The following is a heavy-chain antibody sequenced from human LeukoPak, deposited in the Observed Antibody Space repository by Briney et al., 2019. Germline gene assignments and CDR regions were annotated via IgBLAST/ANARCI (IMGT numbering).Heavy chain of an antibody. J-gene: IGHJ5*02. CDR1: GGSISSYY. V-gene: IGHV4-59*01. D-gene: IGHD3-3*01. CDR3: ARSSITIFGVVIQPVNWFDP. Sequence: SETLSLTCTVSGGSISSYYWSWIRQPPGKGLEWIGYIYYSGSTNYNPSLKSRVTISVDTSKNQFSLKLSSVTAADTAVYYCARSSITIFGVVIQPVNWFDPWGQGTLVTVSS. CDR2: IYYSGST.